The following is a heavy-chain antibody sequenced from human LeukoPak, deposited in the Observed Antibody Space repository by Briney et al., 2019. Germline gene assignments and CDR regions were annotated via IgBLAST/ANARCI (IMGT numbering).Heavy chain of an antibody. D-gene: IGHD3-10*01. CDR2: INSDGSST. J-gene: IGHJ3*02. CDR3: AREEGSPDAFDI. V-gene: IGHV3-74*01. Sequence: GGSLRLSCAAAGFTFSSYWMHWVRQTPGMGLVWVSRINSDGSSTSYADSVKGRFTISRDNSKNTLYLQMNSLRAEDTAVYYCAREEGSPDAFDIWGQGTMVTVSS. CDR1: GFTFSSYW.